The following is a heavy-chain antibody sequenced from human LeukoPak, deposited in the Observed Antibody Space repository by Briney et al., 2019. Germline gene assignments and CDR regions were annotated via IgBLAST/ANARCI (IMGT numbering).Heavy chain of an antibody. CDR1: GYTFTDYY. CDR2: VDPEDGET. CDR3: ATGWEVGSGYFDY. Sequence: ASVKISCKVSGYTFTDYYMHWVQQAPGKGFEWMGLVDPEDGETIYAEKFQGRVTITADTSTDTAYMELSSLRSEDTAVYYCATGWEVGSGYFDYWGQGTLVTVSS. V-gene: IGHV1-69-2*01. J-gene: IGHJ4*02. D-gene: IGHD1-26*01.